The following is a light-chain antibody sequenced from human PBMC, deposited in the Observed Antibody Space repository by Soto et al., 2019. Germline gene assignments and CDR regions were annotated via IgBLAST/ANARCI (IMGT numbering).Light chain of an antibody. CDR2: AAS. J-gene: IGKJ3*01. Sequence: DIEMTQSPSSLSASVGDRVTITCRASQSIRSYLNWYQQRPGDAPKLLMYAASSLQSGVPSRFSGSGSGTHFTLTISSLQPEDFATYFCQQSYSTPFNFGPGTTVDIK. CDR1: QSIRSY. CDR3: QQSYSTPFN. V-gene: IGKV1-39*01.